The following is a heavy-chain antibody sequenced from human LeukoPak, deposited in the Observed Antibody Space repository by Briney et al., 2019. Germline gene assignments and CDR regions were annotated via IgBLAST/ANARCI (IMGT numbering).Heavy chain of an antibody. CDR2: LSYDGSNE. J-gene: IGHJ6*02. Sequence: GSLRLSCAASGFTFSSYGMHWVRQAPGKGLEWVAVLSYDGSNEYYADSVKGRFTISRDNSKNTVYLQMNSVRAEDTAVYYCAKDHYGDFFRGMDVWGQGTTVTVSS. D-gene: IGHD4-17*01. CDR3: AKDHYGDFFRGMDV. V-gene: IGHV3-30*18. CDR1: GFTFSSYG.